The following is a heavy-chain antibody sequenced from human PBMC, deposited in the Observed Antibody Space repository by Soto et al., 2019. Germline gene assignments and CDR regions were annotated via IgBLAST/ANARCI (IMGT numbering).Heavy chain of an antibody. CDR3: AREGSYYDSSGYSHPFDY. CDR2: IIPIFGTA. Sequence: GASVKVSCKASGGTFSSYAISWVRQAPGQGLEWMGGIIPIFGTANYAQKFQGRVTITADESTSTAYMELSSLRSEDTAVYYCAREGSYYDSSGYSHPFDYWGQGTLVTVSS. J-gene: IGHJ4*02. D-gene: IGHD3-22*01. CDR1: GGTFSSYA. V-gene: IGHV1-69*13.